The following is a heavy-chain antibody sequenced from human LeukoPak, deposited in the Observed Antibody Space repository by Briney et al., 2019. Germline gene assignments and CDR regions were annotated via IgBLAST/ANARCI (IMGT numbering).Heavy chain of an antibody. CDR1: GFTFSSYW. V-gene: IGHV3-7*01. J-gene: IGHJ4*02. D-gene: IGHD3-10*01. Sequence: GGSLRLSCAASGFTFSSYWMSWVRQAPGKGLEWVANIKQDGSEKHYADSVKGRFTISRDNAKNSLYLQMNSLRAEDTAVYYCARDPPPGITMVRGDSTYFDYWGQGTLVTVSS. CDR3: ARDPPPGITMVRGDSTYFDY. CDR2: IKQDGSEK.